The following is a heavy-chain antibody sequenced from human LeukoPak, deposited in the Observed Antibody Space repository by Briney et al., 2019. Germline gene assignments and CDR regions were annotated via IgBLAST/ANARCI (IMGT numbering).Heavy chain of an antibody. Sequence: SGTLSLTCAVSGGSISSSNWWSWVRQPPGKGLEWIGETYHSGSTNYNPSLKSRVTISVDKSKNQFSLKLSSVTAADTAVYYCARAIQLWLADYFDYWGQGTLVTVSS. CDR1: GGSISSSNW. CDR2: TYHSGST. CDR3: ARAIQLWLADYFDY. J-gene: IGHJ4*02. V-gene: IGHV4-4*02. D-gene: IGHD5-18*01.